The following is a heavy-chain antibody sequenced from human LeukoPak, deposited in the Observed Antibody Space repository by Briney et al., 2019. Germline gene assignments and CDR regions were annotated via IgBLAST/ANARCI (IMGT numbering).Heavy chain of an antibody. D-gene: IGHD3-10*01. CDR3: ARDRSGSYPNWFDP. V-gene: IGHV3-23*01. Sequence: GGSLRLSCAASGFTFSNYGMSWVRRAPGKGLEWVSAITGNGANTFYADSVKGRFTISRDNSKNTMCLQMNSLRAEDTALYYCARDRSGSYPNWFDPWGQGTLVTVSS. CDR2: ITGNGANT. J-gene: IGHJ5*02. CDR1: GFTFSNYG.